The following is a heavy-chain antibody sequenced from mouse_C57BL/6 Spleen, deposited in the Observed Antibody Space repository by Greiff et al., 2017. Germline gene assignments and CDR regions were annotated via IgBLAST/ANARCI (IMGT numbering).Heavy chain of an antibody. Sequence: VQLQQSGAELVRPGASVKLSCTASGFNIKDYYMHWVKQRPEQGLEWIGRIDPEDGDTAYAPKFQGKATITADTSSNTAYLQLSSLTSEDTAVYYFTTCIIYYVDYGGQGTTRTVSS. CDR1: GFNIKDYY. CDR2: IDPEDGDT. CDR3: TTCIIYYVDY. J-gene: IGHJ2*01. D-gene: IGHD1-1*01. V-gene: IGHV14-1*01.